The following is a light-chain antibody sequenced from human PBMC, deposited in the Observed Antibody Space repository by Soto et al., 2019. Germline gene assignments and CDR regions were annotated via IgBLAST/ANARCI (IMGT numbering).Light chain of an antibody. V-gene: IGKV3-20*01. CDR3: QQYGSSPFT. CDR2: GAS. CDR1: QSVSSSY. Sequence: EIVLTQSPGTLSLSPGERATLSCRASQSVSSSYLAWYQQKPGKAPRLLIYGASSRATGIPDRFSGSGSGTDFTLTISRLEPEDFAVYYCQQYGSSPFTFGPGTKEDIK. J-gene: IGKJ3*01.